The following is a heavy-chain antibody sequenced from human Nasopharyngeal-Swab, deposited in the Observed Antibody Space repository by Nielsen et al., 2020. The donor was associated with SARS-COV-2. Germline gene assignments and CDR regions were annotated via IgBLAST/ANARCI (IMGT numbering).Heavy chain of an antibody. J-gene: IGHJ4*02. Sequence: SVKVSCKASGGTFSSYAISWVRQAPGQGLEWMGRIIPILGIANYAQKFQGRVTITADKSTSTAYMELSSLRSEDTAVYYCARVKPTGCSGGSCYSLPLGYWGRGTLVTVSS. CDR2: IIPILGIA. V-gene: IGHV1-69*04. CDR1: GGTFSSYA. CDR3: ARVKPTGCSGGSCYSLPLGY. D-gene: IGHD2-15*01.